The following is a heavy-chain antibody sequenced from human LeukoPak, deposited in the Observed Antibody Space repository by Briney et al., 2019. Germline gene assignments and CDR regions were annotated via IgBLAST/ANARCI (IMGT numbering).Heavy chain of an antibody. J-gene: IGHJ4*02. V-gene: IGHV1-18*01. D-gene: IGHD1-14*01. Sequence: ASVKVSCKASGYTFTNYGVSWVRQAPGQGLEWMGWISGYNGYTNYAQKFQFRVTMTTDTSTSTAYMELRSLTSDDTAVYYCARVPGNREPPDYWGQGTLVTVSS. CDR1: GYTFTNYG. CDR2: ISGYNGYT. CDR3: ARVPGNREPPDY.